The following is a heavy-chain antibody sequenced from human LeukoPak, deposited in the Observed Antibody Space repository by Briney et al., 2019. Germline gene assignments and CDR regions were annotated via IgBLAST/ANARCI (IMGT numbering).Heavy chain of an antibody. D-gene: IGHD3-3*01. CDR1: GGTFSSYA. V-gene: IGHV1-69*13. CDR2: IIPIFGTA. CDR3: ARGPLRFLGGIDY. Sequence: SVKVSCKASGGTFSSYAISWVRQAPGQGLEWVGGIIPIFGTANYAQRFQGRVTITADESTSTAYMELSSLRSEDTAVYYCARGPLRFLGGIDYWGQGTLVTVSS. J-gene: IGHJ4*02.